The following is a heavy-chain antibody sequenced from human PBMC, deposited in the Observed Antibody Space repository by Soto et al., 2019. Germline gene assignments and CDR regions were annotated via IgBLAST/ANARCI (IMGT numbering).Heavy chain of an antibody. D-gene: IGHD4-17*01. Sequence: SETLSLTCAVSGGSISSSNWWSWVRQPPGKELEWIGEIYHSGSTNYNPSLKSRVTISVDKSKNQFSLKLSSVTAADTAVYYCARSDYGDYRHQHWGQGTLVTVSS. CDR3: ARSDYGDYRHQH. J-gene: IGHJ1*01. CDR2: IYHSGST. V-gene: IGHV4-4*02. CDR1: GGSISSSNW.